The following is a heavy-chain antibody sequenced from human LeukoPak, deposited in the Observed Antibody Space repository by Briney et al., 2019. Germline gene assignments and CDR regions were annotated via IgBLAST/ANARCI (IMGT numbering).Heavy chain of an antibody. J-gene: IGHJ4*02. CDR3: AKDLRGRGDSYYFDY. CDR1: GFTFSNYA. V-gene: IGHV3-23*01. D-gene: IGHD5-24*01. Sequence: GGSLRLSCAASGFTFSNYAMSWVRQAPGKGLEWVSAISGSGDRKYYADSVKGRFTISRDNSKNTLYLQMNSLRAECTGAYYCAKDLRGRGDSYYFDYWGQGTMVTVSS. CDR2: ISGSGDRK.